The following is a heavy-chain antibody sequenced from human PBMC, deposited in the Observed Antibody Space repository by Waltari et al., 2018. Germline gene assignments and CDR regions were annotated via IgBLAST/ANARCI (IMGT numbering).Heavy chain of an antibody. CDR1: GGSISSYY. J-gene: IGHJ4*02. CDR3: ARVMVRGVFDY. CDR2: IYYSGST. Sequence: QVQLPESGPGLVKPSETLSLTCTVSGGSISSYYWSWIRQPPGKGLEWIGYIYYSGSTNYNPSLKSRVTISVDTSKNQFSLKLSSVTAADTAVYYCARVMVRGVFDYWGQGTLVTVSS. V-gene: IGHV4-59*01. D-gene: IGHD3-10*01.